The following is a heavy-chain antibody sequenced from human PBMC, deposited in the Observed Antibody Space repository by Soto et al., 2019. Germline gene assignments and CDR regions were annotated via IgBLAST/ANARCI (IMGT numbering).Heavy chain of an antibody. Sequence: EVQLLGAGGGLVQPGGSLRLSCAASGFTFSSYAMSWVRQAPGRGLEWVSAMSGSGSSTYYADSVKGRFTLSRDSSKNTVYLQMNSLRVEDTAVYYCAKADGSGTYYDFDYGGQGTLVTVSS. CDR1: GFTFSSYA. J-gene: IGHJ4*02. CDR2: MSGSGSST. D-gene: IGHD3-10*01. V-gene: IGHV3-23*01. CDR3: AKADGSGTYYDFDY.